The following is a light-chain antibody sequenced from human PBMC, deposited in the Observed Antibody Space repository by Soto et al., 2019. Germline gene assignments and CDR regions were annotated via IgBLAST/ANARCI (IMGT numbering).Light chain of an antibody. CDR2: DVS. CDR3: QQYDYSRT. J-gene: IGKJ1*01. CDR1: QNIRSR. Sequence: DFQMTQSPSTLSATVGDRVTITCRASQNIRSRLAWFQQKPGKAPKPLIYDVSSLETVVPSRFSGSGSGTEFSLTIRGLQPDDFATYYCQQYDYSRTFGQGTKV. V-gene: IGKV1-5*01.